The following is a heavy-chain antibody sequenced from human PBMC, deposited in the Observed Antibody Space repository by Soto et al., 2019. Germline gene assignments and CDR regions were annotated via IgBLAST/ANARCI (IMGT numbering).Heavy chain of an antibody. Sequence: PSETLSLTCTVSGGSISSYYWSWIRQPPGKGLEWIGYIYYSGSTNYNPSLKSRVTISVDTSKNQFSLKLSSVTAADTAVYYCARGTRELLLEQSYGMDVWGQGTTVTVSS. CDR1: GGSISSYY. V-gene: IGHV4-59*01. J-gene: IGHJ6*02. CDR2: IYYSGST. D-gene: IGHD2-15*01. CDR3: ARGTRELLLEQSYGMDV.